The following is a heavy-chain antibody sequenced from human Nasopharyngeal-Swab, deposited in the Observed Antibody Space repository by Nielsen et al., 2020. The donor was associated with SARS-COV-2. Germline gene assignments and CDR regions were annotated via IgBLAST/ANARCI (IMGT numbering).Heavy chain of an antibody. V-gene: IGHV3-7*03. CDR3: ARRQYGDYYYYYGMDV. CDR1: GFTFGDYA. CDR2: IKQDGSEK. D-gene: IGHD4-17*01. Sequence: GGSLRLSCTASGFTFGDYAMSWVRQAPGKGLEWVANIKQDGSEKYYVDSVKGRFTISRDNAKNSLYLQMNSLRAEDTAVYYCARRQYGDYYYYYGMDVWGQGTTVTVSS. J-gene: IGHJ6*02.